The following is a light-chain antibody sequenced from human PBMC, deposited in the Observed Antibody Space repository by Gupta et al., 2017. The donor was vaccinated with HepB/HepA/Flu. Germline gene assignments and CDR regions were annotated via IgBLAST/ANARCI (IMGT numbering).Light chain of an antibody. J-gene: IGLJ2*01. CDR3: SSYTSSSTLV. Sequence: QSALTQPPSVSGSAAQSLTISCTGTSSDVVGYNYVSWYQQHPATAPKLMIYDVSNRPSGVSIRFSCSKSGNTASLTISGLEAEDEDDYYCSSYTSSSTLVFGGGTKLTVL. CDR1: SSDVVGYNY. V-gene: IGLV2-14*03. CDR2: DVS.